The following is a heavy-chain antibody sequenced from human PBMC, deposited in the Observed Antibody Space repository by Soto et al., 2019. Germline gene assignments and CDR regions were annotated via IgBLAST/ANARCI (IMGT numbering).Heavy chain of an antibody. Sequence: QVQLVQSGGEVKKPGASVKVSCKAAGYTFTNHGISWVRQAPGQGLEWMGWISTFHGSINYAQKFQGRVTMTTDTSTSTAYMELRSLRSDDTAVYYCARFYSSGWPRGYFDYWGQGTPVTVSA. CDR1: GYTFTNHG. V-gene: IGHV1-18*01. J-gene: IGHJ4*02. CDR3: ARFYSSGWPRGYFDY. D-gene: IGHD6-19*01. CDR2: ISTFHGSI.